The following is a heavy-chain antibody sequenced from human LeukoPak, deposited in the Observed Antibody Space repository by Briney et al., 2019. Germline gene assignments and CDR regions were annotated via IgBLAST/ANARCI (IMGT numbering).Heavy chain of an antibody. Sequence: SETLSLTCTVSGGSISSGSYYWSWIRQPAGKGLEWIGRIYTSGSTNYNPSLKSRVTISVDTSKNQFSLKLSSVTAADTAVYYCARDPYSGNYGHDYYYYMDVWGKGTTVTISS. D-gene: IGHD1-26*01. CDR3: ARDPYSGNYGHDYYYYMDV. CDR1: GGSISSGSYY. V-gene: IGHV4-61*02. J-gene: IGHJ6*03. CDR2: IYTSGST.